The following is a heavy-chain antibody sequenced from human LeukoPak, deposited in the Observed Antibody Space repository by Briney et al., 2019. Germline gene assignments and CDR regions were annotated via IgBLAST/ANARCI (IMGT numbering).Heavy chain of an antibody. CDR3: AREGRLMSDTTVHP. V-gene: IGHV1-18*01. D-gene: IGHD2/OR15-2a*01. Sequence: ASVKVSCKASGYTFTNDAVSWLRQAPGQTLEWMAWVSAYSGNTNYAQNFHDRLTMTTDTSTSTAYMELRSLTSEDTAVYYCAREGRLMSDTTVHPWGQGTLVTVSP. CDR2: VSAYSGNT. J-gene: IGHJ5*02. CDR1: GYTFTNDA.